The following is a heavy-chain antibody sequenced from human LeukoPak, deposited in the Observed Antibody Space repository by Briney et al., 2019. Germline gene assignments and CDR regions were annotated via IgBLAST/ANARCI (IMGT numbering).Heavy chain of an antibody. CDR1: GGSISNSSYY. CDR3: AGQFYDILTGYPYYFDH. D-gene: IGHD3-9*01. V-gene: IGHV4-39*01. CDR2: IYYSGST. J-gene: IGHJ4*02. Sequence: PSETLSLTCTVSGGSISNSSYYWGWIRQPPGKGLEWIGAIYYSGSTYFDPSLKSRVTMSVDTSKNQSSLKLSSVTAADTAVYYCAGQFYDILTGYPYYFDHWGQGTLVTVSS.